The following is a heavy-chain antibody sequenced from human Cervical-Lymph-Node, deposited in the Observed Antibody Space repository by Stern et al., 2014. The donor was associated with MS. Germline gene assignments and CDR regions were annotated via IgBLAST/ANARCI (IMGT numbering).Heavy chain of an antibody. CDR3: ARAHRVYDSSGYYYAPPVYGMDV. J-gene: IGHJ6*02. Sequence: EMQLVESGGGLVQPGGSLRLSCAASGFTFSSYDMHWVRQATGKGLEWVSAIGTAGDTYYPGSVKGRFTISRENAKTSLYLQMNSLRAGDTAVYYCARAHRVYDSSGYYYAPPVYGMDVWGQGTTVTVSS. D-gene: IGHD3-22*01. V-gene: IGHV3-13*01. CDR1: GFTFSSYD. CDR2: IGTAGDT.